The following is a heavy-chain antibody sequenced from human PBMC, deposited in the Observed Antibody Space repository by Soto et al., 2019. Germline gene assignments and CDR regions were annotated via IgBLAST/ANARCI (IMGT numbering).Heavy chain of an antibody. CDR2: IFGGGRM. D-gene: IGHD1-26*01. J-gene: IGHJ3*01. V-gene: IGHV3-53*01. Sequence: EAQVVESGGGLVQPGGSLRLSCATSGFANYLIWVRQAPGKGLECVSGIFGGGRMYYADSVKGRFITSKDNSNNMVYFQMNSLRAEDTAIYYCARPSGNNERAFDLWGRGTVVAVSS. CDR1: GFANY. CDR3: ARPSGNNERAFDL.